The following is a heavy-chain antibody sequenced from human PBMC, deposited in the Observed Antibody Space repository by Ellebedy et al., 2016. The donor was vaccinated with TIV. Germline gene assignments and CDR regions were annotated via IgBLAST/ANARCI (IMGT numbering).Heavy chain of an antibody. CDR3: AKAGPLGHLGSSDY. V-gene: IGHV3-30*02. CDR2: TRFDGKNK. Sequence: PGGSLRLSCAASGFIFSNYDMHWVRQAPGKGLEWVAYTRFDGKNKYYADSVKGRFTISRDNSKNTLYLQMHSLSVEDTAVYFFAKAGPLGHLGSSDYWGQGTLVTVSS. D-gene: IGHD3-16*01. J-gene: IGHJ4*02. CDR1: GFIFSNYD.